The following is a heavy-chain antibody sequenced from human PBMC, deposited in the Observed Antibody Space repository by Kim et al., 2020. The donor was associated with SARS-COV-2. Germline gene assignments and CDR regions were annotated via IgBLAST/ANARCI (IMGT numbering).Heavy chain of an antibody. D-gene: IGHD6-13*01. CDR1: GGSISSSNW. V-gene: IGHV4-4*02. CDR2: IYHSGST. Sequence: SETLSLTCAVSGGSISSSNWWSWVRQPPGKGLEWIGEIYHSGSTNYNPSLKSRVTISVDKSKNQFSLKLSSVTAADTAVYYCARMEGVAAGNFDYWGQGTLVTVSS. J-gene: IGHJ4*02. CDR3: ARMEGVAAGNFDY.